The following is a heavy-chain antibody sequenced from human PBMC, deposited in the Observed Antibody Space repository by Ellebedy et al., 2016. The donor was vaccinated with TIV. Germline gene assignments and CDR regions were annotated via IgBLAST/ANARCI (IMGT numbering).Heavy chain of an antibody. V-gene: IGHV3-23*01. CDR1: GFTFSSYA. Sequence: PGGSLRLSCAASGFTFSSYAMSWVRQAPGKGLEWVSAISGSGGSTYYADSVKGRFTISRDNSRNTLYLQVNSLRAEDTAVYYCAKDATYYDLGTGNYFDYWGQGTLVTVSS. CDR3: AKDATYYDLGTGNYFDY. J-gene: IGHJ4*02. D-gene: IGHD3-3*01. CDR2: ISGSGGST.